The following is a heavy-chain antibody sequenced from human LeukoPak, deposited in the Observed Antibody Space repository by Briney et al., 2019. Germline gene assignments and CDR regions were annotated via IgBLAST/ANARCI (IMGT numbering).Heavy chain of an antibody. Sequence: GGSLRLSCAASGFTVSGNYMTWVRQAPGKGLEWVSVIYGGGSTYYADSVKGRFTISRDNSKNTLYLQMNSLRAEDTAIYYCARYYDSSGYYSGAIDSWGQGTLVTVSS. D-gene: IGHD3-22*01. CDR3: ARYYDSSGYYSGAIDS. CDR2: IYGGGST. V-gene: IGHV3-53*01. J-gene: IGHJ4*02. CDR1: GFTVSGNY.